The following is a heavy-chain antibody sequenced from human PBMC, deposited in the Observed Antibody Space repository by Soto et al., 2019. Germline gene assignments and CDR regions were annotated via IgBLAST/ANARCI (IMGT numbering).Heavy chain of an antibody. CDR3: AKDQYYDFWSGYPYARYYYYYGMDV. CDR2: ISSSGGST. D-gene: IGHD3-3*01. CDR1: GFTFSDYY. V-gene: IGHV3-11*01. Sequence: QVQLVESGGGLVKPGGSLRLSCAASGFTFSDYYMSWIRQAPGKGLEWVSYISSSGGSTYYADSVKGRFTISRDNSKNTLYLQMNSLRAEDTAVYYCAKDQYYDFWSGYPYARYYYYYGMDVWGQGTTVTVSS. J-gene: IGHJ6*02.